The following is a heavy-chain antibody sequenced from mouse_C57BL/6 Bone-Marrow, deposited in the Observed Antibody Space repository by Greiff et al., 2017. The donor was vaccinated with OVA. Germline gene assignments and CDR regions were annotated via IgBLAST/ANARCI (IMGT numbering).Heavy chain of an antibody. D-gene: IGHD2-5*01. CDR2: IYPGSGST. Sequence: VQGVESGAELVKPGASVKMSCKASGYTFTSYWITWVKQRPGQGLEWIGDIYPGSGSTNYNEKFKSKATLTVDTSSSTAYMQLSSLTSEDSAVYYCLENSNSYYWGQGTSVTVSS. J-gene: IGHJ4*01. CDR1: GYTFTSYW. CDR3: LENSNSYY. V-gene: IGHV1-55*01.